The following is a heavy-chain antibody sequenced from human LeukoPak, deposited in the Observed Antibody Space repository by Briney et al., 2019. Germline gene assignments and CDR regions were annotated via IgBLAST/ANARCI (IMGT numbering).Heavy chain of an antibody. V-gene: IGHV4-59*01. Sequence: SETLSLTCTVSGVSISSYYWSWIRQPPGKGLEWIGYIYYSGSTNYNPSLKSRVTISVDTSKNQFSLKLSSVTAADTAVYYCASAYYYYYGMDVWGQGTTVTVSS. CDR2: IYYSGST. J-gene: IGHJ6*02. CDR1: GVSISSYY. CDR3: ASAYYYYYGMDV.